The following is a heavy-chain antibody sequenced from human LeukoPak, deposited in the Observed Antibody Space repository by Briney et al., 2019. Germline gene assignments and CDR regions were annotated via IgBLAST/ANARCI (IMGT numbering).Heavy chain of an antibody. V-gene: IGHV3-48*03. CDR1: GFTFSRYW. Sequence: GGSLRLSCAASGFTFSRYWMHCVRQAPGKGLEWISYISASGTLTHYADSVEGRFTISRDNAKNSLFLQMNSLRAEDTAVYYCAELGITMIGGVWGKGTTVTISS. D-gene: IGHD3-10*02. CDR3: AELGITMIGGV. CDR2: ISASGTLT. J-gene: IGHJ6*04.